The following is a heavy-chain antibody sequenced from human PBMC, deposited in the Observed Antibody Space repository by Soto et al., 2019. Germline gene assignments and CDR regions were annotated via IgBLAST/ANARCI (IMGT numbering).Heavy chain of an antibody. CDR3: ARAPKGPRYSSEWLPDY. J-gene: IGHJ4*02. CDR2: IYYSGST. D-gene: IGHD6-19*01. CDR1: GGSISSGGYY. Sequence: PSETLSLTCTVSGGSISSGGYYWSWIRHHPGKGLEWIGYIYYSGSTYYNPSLKSRVTISVDTSKNQFSLKLSSVTAADTAVYYCARAPKGPRYSSEWLPDYWGQGTLVTVSS. V-gene: IGHV4-31*03.